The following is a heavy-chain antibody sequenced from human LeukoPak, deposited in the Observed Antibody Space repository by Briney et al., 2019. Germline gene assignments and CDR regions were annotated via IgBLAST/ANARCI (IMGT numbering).Heavy chain of an antibody. CDR3: ARKLYYYDSGGSAGYAGRFDP. CDR2: INQDGSEK. D-gene: IGHD3-22*01. V-gene: IGHV3-7*05. J-gene: IGHJ5*02. CDR1: RFTFSNYW. Sequence: PGGSLRLSCAVSRFTFSNYWMSWVRRAPGKGLEWVANINQDGSEKYYVDSVKGRFTISRDNAKNSLYLQMNSLRAEDTAVYYCARKLYYYDSGGSAGYAGRFDPWGQGTLVTVSS.